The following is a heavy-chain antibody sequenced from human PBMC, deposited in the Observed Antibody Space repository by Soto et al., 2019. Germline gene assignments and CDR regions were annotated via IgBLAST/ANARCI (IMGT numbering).Heavy chain of an antibody. J-gene: IGHJ4*02. CDR3: ASSYGGKLNYFDY. D-gene: IGHD4-17*01. CDR1: GGSISSSSYY. Sequence: SETLSLTCTVSGGSISSSSYYWGWIRQPPGKGLEWIGSIYYSGYTYYNPSLKSRVTISVDTSKNQFSLKLSSVTAADTAVYYCASSYGGKLNYFDYWGQGTLVTVSS. V-gene: IGHV4-39*01. CDR2: IYYSGYT.